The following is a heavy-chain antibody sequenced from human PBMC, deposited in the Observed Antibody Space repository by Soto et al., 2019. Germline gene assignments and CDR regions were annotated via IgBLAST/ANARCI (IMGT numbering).Heavy chain of an antibody. V-gene: IGHV3-48*01. CDR2: ISSSSSTI. Sequence: GGSLRLSCAASGFTFSSYSMNWVRQAPGKGLEWVSYISSSSSTIYYADSVKGRFTISRDNAKNSLYLQMNSLRAEDTAVYYCARFSRWTQYYFDYWGQGTLVTVSS. CDR3: ARFSRWTQYYFDY. J-gene: IGHJ4*02. CDR1: GFTFSSYS.